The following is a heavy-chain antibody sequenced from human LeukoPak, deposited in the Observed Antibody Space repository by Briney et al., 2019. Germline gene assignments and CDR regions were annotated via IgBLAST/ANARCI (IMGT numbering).Heavy chain of an antibody. D-gene: IGHD3-10*01. Sequence: GGSLRLSCAASGFTFSSYGMSWVRQAPGKGLEWGSGISGSGGSTYYADSVRGRVTNSRDNAKNTLYLHMNSLRAEDTAVYYCAKGYYGSGSCGWFDYWGQGTLVTVSS. V-gene: IGHV3-23*01. CDR2: ISGSGGST. CDR3: AKGYYGSGSCGWFDY. J-gene: IGHJ4*02. CDR1: GFTFSSYG.